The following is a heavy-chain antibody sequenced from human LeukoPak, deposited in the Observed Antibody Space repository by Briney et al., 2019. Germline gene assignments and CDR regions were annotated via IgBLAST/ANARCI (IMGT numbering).Heavy chain of an antibody. CDR2: IYYSGST. CDR1: GGSISSSSYY. Sequence: SETLSLTCTVSGGSISSSSYYWGWIRQPPGKGLEWIGSIYYSGSTYYNPSLKSRVTISVDTSKNQFSLKLSSVTAADTAVYYCARQTKSITGRSPMFDPWGQGTLVTVSS. V-gene: IGHV4-39*01. CDR3: ARQTKSITGRSPMFDP. D-gene: IGHD1-20*01. J-gene: IGHJ5*02.